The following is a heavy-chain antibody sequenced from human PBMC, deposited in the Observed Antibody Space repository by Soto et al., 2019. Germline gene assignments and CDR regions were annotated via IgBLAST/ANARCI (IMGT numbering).Heavy chain of an antibody. CDR3: VRDIERVGATRYFDH. CDR2: ISSSSDT. V-gene: IGHV3-11*05. CDR1: GFIFSDYY. J-gene: IGHJ4*02. Sequence: GGSLRLSCAASGFIFSDYYMSWIRQAPGKGLEWLSYISSSSDTNYADSVKGRFSSSRDNAKSTLYLQMDSLRVEDTAVYYCVRDIERVGATRYFDHWGQGTRVTVSS. D-gene: IGHD1-26*01.